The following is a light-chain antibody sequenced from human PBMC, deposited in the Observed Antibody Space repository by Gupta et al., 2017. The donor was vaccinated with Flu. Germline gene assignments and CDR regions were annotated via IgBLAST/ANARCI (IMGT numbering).Light chain of an antibody. CDR2: NKD. Sequence: SSSDIGSNTVNSYQQDPAATPKQLMFNKDQRPSGVPYHFSVSTTGGSTALAISGLHSADEGDYYYSTWADNLNGWLFGGGAKLTVL. V-gene: IGLV1-44*01. CDR3: STWADNLNGWL. J-gene: IGLJ3*02. CDR1: SSDIGSNT.